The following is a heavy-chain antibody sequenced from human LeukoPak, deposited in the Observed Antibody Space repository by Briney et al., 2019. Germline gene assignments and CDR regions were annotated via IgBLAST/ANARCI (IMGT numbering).Heavy chain of an antibody. Sequence: PGGSLRLSCAASGFTFRTYWMSWVRQAPGKGLEWVANIKQDGSEKYYVDSVKSRFTISRDNAKNSLYLQMNSLRAEDTAVYYCARDLQGYSSGWYRGDYWGQGTLVTVSS. J-gene: IGHJ4*02. CDR3: ARDLQGYSSGWYRGDY. CDR2: IKQDGSEK. D-gene: IGHD6-19*01. CDR1: GFTFRTYW. V-gene: IGHV3-7*01.